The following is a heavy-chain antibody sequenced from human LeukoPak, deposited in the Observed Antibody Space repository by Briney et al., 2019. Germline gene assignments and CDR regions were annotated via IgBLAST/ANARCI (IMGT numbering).Heavy chain of an antibody. CDR2: ITTSGAST. D-gene: IGHD1-1*01. CDR1: GFTLNYYA. Sequence: PGGSLRLSCASSGFTLNYYAMTWVRQAPGKGLEWVSSITTSGASTYYADSVKGRFTISRDNSKNSLYLQMTSLRAEDTAVYYCARDYPTSGIVTLFDYWGQGTLVTVSS. CDR3: ARDYPTSGIVTLFDY. V-gene: IGHV3-23*01. J-gene: IGHJ4*02.